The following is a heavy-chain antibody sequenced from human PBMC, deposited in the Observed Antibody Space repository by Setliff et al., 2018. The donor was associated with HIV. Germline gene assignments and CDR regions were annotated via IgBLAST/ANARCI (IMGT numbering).Heavy chain of an antibody. J-gene: IGHJ4*02. D-gene: IGHD6-19*01. Sequence: GGSLRLSCAASDFTFSSYGMHWVRQAPGKGLEWVAFIRYDGSYKFYADSVKGRFTISRDNSKNTLYLQMNSLRAEDTAVYYCAKTPSSGWYSLYLDYWGQGTLVTVSS. CDR3: AKTPSSGWYSLYLDY. CDR2: IRYDGSYK. V-gene: IGHV3-30*02. CDR1: DFTFSSYG.